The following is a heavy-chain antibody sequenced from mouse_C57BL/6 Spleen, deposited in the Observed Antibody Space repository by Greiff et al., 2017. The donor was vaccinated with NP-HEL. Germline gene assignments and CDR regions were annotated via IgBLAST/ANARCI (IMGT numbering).Heavy chain of an antibody. V-gene: IGHV2-6-1*01. CDR3: ARHLNGNYWYFDV. J-gene: IGHJ1*03. D-gene: IGHD2-1*01. CDR1: GFSLTSYG. Sequence: QVQLKESGPGLVAPSQSLSITCTVSGFSLTSYGVHWVRQPPGKGLEWLVVIWSDGSTTYNSALKSRLSTSKDNSKSQVFLKMNSLQTDDTAMYYCARHLNGNYWYFDVWGTGTTVTVSS. CDR2: IWSDGST.